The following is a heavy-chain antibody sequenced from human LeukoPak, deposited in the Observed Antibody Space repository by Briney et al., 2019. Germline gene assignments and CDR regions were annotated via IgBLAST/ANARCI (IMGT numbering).Heavy chain of an antibody. J-gene: IGHJ4*02. CDR3: AKDGYCSSTSCYPLHFHS. CDR1: GFTFSSYW. D-gene: IGHD2-2*03. CDR2: ISSDGSNE. V-gene: IGHV3-30*18. Sequence: GGSLRLSCAASGFTFSSYWMTWVRQAPGKGLEWVAVISSDGSNEYCAASVKGRFTISRDNSKNTLYLQMDSLRAEDTAVYYCAKDGYCSSTSCYPLHFHSWGQGTLVTVSS.